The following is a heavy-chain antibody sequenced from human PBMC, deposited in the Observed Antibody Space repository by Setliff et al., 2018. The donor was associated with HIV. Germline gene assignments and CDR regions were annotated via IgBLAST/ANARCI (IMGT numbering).Heavy chain of an antibody. D-gene: IGHD1-26*01. CDR2: VTHSRRT. V-gene: IGHV4-39*07. CDR3: ARIGEWELLKGRAFDI. CDR1: GGSISSSSHY. J-gene: IGHJ3*02. Sequence: SETLSLTCTVSGGSISSSSHYWSWIRQPPGKGLEWIGEVTHSRRTNYNPSLQNRVTISVDTSKNQFSLRLNSVTAADAAIYYCARIGEWELLKGRAFDIWGQGTMVTVSS.